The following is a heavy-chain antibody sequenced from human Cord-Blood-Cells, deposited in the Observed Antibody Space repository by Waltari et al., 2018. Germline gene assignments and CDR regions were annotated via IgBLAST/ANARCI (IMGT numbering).Heavy chain of an antibody. CDR2: INPNRGGT. J-gene: IGHJ6*02. CDR1: GYTFTAYY. Sequence: QVQLVQSGAAVKKPGASVKGSCTASGYTFTAYYMHWVRQAPGQGLEWMGWINPNRGGTNYAQKLQGWVTMTRDTSISTAYMELSRLRSDDTAVYYCARGGTGDHYYYYGMDVWGQGTTVTVSS. V-gene: IGHV1-2*04. CDR3: ARGGTGDHYYYYGMDV. D-gene: IGHD7-27*01.